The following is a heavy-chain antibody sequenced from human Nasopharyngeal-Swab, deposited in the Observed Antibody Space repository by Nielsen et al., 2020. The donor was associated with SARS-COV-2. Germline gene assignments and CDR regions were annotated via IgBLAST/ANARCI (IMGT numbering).Heavy chain of an antibody. CDR2: IKQDGSET. Sequence: GGSLRLSCAASGFTFRSYWMSWVRQAPGKGLEWVANIKQDGSETYYVDSVKGRFTISRDNAKNSLYLQMNSLRAEDTAVYYCANNYHLDVWGQGTTVTVSS. CDR1: GFTFRSYW. J-gene: IGHJ6*02. D-gene: IGHD1-1*01. V-gene: IGHV3-7*01. CDR3: ANNYHLDV.